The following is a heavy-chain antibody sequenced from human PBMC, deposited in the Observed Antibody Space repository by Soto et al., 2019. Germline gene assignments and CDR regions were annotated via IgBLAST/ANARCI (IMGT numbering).Heavy chain of an antibody. CDR2: ISSSGSTI. J-gene: IGHJ6*02. Sequence: PGGSLRLSCAASGFTFSSYEMNWVRQAPGKGLEWVSYISSSGSTIYYADSVKGRFTISRDNAKNSLYLQMNSLRAEDTAVYYCARDRAPYYDFWSGYFYYYGMDVWGQGTTVTVSS. V-gene: IGHV3-48*03. D-gene: IGHD3-3*01. CDR3: ARDRAPYYDFWSGYFYYYGMDV. CDR1: GFTFSSYE.